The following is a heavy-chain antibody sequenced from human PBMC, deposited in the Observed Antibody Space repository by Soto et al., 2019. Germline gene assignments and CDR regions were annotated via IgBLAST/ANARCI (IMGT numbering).Heavy chain of an antibody. CDR1: AGTFSSSA. J-gene: IGHJ3*02. CDR2: IIPTFCTA. Sequence: QVQLVPSWAEMREPGSSVKVSCKASAGTFSSSAIKWLRQAPGQGPEWMGGIIPTFCTANYIEKFRGRVTITADTSTSTAYMEVSSLTSEDTAMYFCASSEAAGHRGFDIWGQGTMVTVSS. V-gene: IGHV1-69*06. CDR3: ASSEAAGHRGFDI. D-gene: IGHD6-19*01.